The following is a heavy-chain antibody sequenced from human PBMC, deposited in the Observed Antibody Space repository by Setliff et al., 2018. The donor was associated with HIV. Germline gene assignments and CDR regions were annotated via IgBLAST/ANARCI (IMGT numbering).Heavy chain of an antibody. CDR3: ASNGFWSGYSTILDY. D-gene: IGHD3-3*01. CDR1: GFSFSSYG. Sequence: GGSLRLSCAASGFSFSSYGMSWIRQAPGKGLEWVSYISSSGSTIYYADSVKGRFTISRDNAKNSLYLQMNSLRAEDTAVYYCASNGFWSGYSTILDYWGQGTLVTVSS. J-gene: IGHJ4*02. CDR2: ISSSGSTI. V-gene: IGHV3-11*01.